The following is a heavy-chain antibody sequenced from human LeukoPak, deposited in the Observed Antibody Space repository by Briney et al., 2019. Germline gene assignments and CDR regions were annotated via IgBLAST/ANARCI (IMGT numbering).Heavy chain of an antibody. J-gene: IGHJ4*02. CDR1: GFPFSSYA. V-gene: IGHV3-64*04. CDR2: ITGSGGST. CDR3: AKHEPGGVIVPFDF. Sequence: PGGSLRLSCSASGFPFSSYAMHWVRQAPGKGLEYVSAITGSGGSTYHADSVKGRFTISRDNSKDTLFLQMNSLRAEDTAVYYCAKHEPGGVIVPFDFWGQGTLVTVSS. D-gene: IGHD3-16*02.